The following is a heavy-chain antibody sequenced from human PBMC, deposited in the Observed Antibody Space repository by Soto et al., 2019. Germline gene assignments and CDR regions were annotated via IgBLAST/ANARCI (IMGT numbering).Heavy chain of an antibody. V-gene: IGHV3-23*01. CDR2: ISGSGGST. Sequence: PGGSLRLSCAASGFTFSSYAMSWVRQAPGKGLEWVSAISGSGGSTYYADSVKGRFTISRDNSKNTLYLQMNSLRAEDTAVYYCANWIEWDRSSSTRDYFDYWGQGTQVTVYS. D-gene: IGHD6-6*01. J-gene: IGHJ4*02. CDR3: ANWIEWDRSSSTRDYFDY. CDR1: GFTFSSYA.